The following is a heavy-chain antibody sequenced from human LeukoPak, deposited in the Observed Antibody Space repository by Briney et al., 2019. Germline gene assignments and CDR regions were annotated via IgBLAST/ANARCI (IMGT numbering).Heavy chain of an antibody. Sequence: PSETLSLTCTVSDISSYYWSWIRQPPGKGLEWIGYIYYSGSTNYNPSLKSRVTISVDTSKNQFSLKLSSVTAADTAVYYCARDQTRFWSGYYEAAYNWFDPWGQGTPVTVSS. CDR3: ARDQTRFWSGYYEAAYNWFDP. CDR1: DISSYY. J-gene: IGHJ5*02. CDR2: IYYSGST. D-gene: IGHD3-3*01. V-gene: IGHV4-59*01.